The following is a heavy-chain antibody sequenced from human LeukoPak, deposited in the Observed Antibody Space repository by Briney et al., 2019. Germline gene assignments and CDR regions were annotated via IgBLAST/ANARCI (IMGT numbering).Heavy chain of an antibody. CDR3: AIRVATINYYYYDMDV. Sequence: SETLSLTCTVSFGSISSSSYYWGWIRQPPGKGMEWIASIYYSGSTYYNRTLQSRVTISVDTSKNQFSLKLSSVTAADTAVYYCAIRVATINYYYYDMDVWGKGTTVTVSS. CDR2: IYYSGST. V-gene: IGHV4-39*01. CDR1: FGSISSSSYY. J-gene: IGHJ6*03. D-gene: IGHD5-12*01.